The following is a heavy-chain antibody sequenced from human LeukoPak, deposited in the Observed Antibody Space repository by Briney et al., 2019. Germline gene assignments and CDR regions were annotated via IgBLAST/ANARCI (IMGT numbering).Heavy chain of an antibody. CDR2: INPNSGGT. V-gene: IGHV1-2*02. CDR1: GYTFTGYY. Sequence: GASVKVSCKASGYTFTGYYMHWVRQAPGQGLEWMGWINPNSGGTNYVQKFQGRVTMTGDTSISTAYMELSRLRSDDTAVYYCARAPAFAYCGGDCYSDPFDCWGQGTLVTVSS. D-gene: IGHD2-21*02. J-gene: IGHJ4*02. CDR3: ARAPAFAYCGGDCYSDPFDC.